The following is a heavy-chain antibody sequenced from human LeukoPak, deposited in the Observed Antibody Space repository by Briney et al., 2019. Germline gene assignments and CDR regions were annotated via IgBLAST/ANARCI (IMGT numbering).Heavy chain of an antibody. CDR3: ARAGGYYFYMDV. Sequence: SVKVSCKASGGTFSSYAISWVRQAPGQGLEWMGRIIPIFGTTNSAQKFHGRVTITTDESTSTAYMELSSLRSEDTAVYYCARAGGYYFYMDVWGKRTTVTVSS. D-gene: IGHD3-16*01. CDR2: IIPIFGTT. CDR1: GGTFSSYA. J-gene: IGHJ6*03. V-gene: IGHV1-69*05.